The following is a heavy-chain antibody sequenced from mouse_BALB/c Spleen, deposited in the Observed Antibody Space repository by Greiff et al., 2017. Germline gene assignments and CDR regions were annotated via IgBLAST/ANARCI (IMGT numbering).Heavy chain of an antibody. CDR2: IRNKANGYTA. D-gene: IGHD2-10*02. V-gene: IGHV7-3*02. CDR1: GFTFTDYY. CDR3: ARMYGNYGFAY. Sequence: EVQLMESGGGLVQPGGSLRLSCATSGFTFTDYYMSWVRQPPGKALEWLGFIRNKANGYTAEYSASVKGRFTISRDDSQSILDLQMNTRRAEDGSAYYCARMYGNYGFAYWGQGTLVTVSA. J-gene: IGHJ3*01.